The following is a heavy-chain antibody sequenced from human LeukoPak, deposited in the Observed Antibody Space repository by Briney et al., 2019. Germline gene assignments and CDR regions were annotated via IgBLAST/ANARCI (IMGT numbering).Heavy chain of an antibody. D-gene: IGHD3-22*01. Sequence: GASVKVSCKASGYTFTGYYMHWVRQAPGQGLEWMGWISAYNGNTNYAQKLQGRVTMTTDTSTSTAYMELRSLRSDDTAVYYCASTYYDSSGLSPVGWGQGTLVTVSS. CDR1: GYTFTGYY. CDR3: ASTYYDSSGLSPVG. J-gene: IGHJ4*02. V-gene: IGHV1-18*04. CDR2: ISAYNGNT.